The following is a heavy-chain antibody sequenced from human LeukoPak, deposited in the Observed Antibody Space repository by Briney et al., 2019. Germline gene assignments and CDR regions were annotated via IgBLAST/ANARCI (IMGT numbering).Heavy chain of an antibody. V-gene: IGHV3-15*05. CDR1: GFTFRHAW. CDR2: IRSMSDGGTT. Sequence: GGSLRLSCEGSGFTFRHAWMSWVRQAPGKGLEWVGQIRSMSDGGTTEYTAPVKGRFSISREDSKNTLYLRMNSLRTEDTAVYYCTTVQGNWGQGTLVTVSS. J-gene: IGHJ1*01. CDR3: TTVQGN.